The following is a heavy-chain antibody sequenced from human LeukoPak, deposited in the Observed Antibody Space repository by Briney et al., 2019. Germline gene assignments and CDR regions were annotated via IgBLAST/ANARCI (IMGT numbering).Heavy chain of an antibody. CDR1: GFTFSNAW. D-gene: IGHD5-18*01. CDR3: TTGGRGYSYGYGDY. J-gene: IGHJ4*02. V-gene: IGHV3-15*01. CDR2: IKSKTDGGTT. Sequence: TGGSLRLSCAASGFTFSNAWMSWVRQAPGKGLEWVGRIKSKTDGGTTDYAAPVKGRFTISRDDSKNTLYLQMNSLKTEDTAVYYCTTGGRGYSYGYGDYWGQGTLVTVSS.